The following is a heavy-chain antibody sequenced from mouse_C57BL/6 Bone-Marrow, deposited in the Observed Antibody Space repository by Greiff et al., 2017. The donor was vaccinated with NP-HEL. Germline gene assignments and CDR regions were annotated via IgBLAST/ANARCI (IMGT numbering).Heavy chain of an antibody. D-gene: IGHD1-1*01. Sequence: QVQLQQPGAELVMPGASVKLSCKASGYTFTSYWMHWVKQRPGQGLEWIGEIDPSDSYTNYNQKFKGKSTLTVDKSSSTAYMQLSSLTSEDSAVYYWARDGSNGGQGTTLTVSS. CDR3: ARDGSN. CDR2: IDPSDSYT. J-gene: IGHJ2*01. V-gene: IGHV1-69*01. CDR1: GYTFTSYW.